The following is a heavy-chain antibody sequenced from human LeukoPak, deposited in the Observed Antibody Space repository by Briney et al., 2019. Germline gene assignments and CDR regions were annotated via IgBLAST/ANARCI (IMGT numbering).Heavy chain of an antibody. CDR3: ARGGYSGYDFREYYFDY. CDR1: GDSISSYY. Sequence: SETLSLTCTVSGDSISSYYWSWIRQPTGKGLEWIGHMYTSGNTNYNPSLKSRVTISVDTSKNQFSLKLSSVTAADTAVYYCARGGYSGYDFREYYFDYWGQGTLVTVSS. V-gene: IGHV4-4*07. D-gene: IGHD5-12*01. J-gene: IGHJ4*02. CDR2: MYTSGNT.